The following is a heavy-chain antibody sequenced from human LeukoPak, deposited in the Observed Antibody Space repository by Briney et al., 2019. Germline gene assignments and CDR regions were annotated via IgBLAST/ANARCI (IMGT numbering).Heavy chain of an antibody. CDR3: AKDLRGSYRKNYYYYGMNV. CDR1: GFTFSSYA. D-gene: IGHD1-26*01. CDR2: ISGSGGST. J-gene: IGHJ6*02. V-gene: IGHV3-23*01. Sequence: GGSLRLSCAASGFTFSSYAMSWVRQAPGKGLEWVSAISGSGGSTYYADSVKGRFTISRDNSKNTLYLQMNSLRAEDTAVYYCAKDLRGSYRKNYYYYGMNVWGQGTTVTVSS.